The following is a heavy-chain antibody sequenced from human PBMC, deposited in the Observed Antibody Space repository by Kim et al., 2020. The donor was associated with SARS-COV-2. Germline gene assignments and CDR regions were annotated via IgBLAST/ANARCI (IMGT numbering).Heavy chain of an antibody. V-gene: IGHV4-4*02. CDR1: GGSISNSW. CDR2: ISHSGTT. CDR3: AQSSARRCLDY. D-gene: IGHD6-19*01. J-gene: IGHJ4*02. Sequence: SETLSLTCAVSGGSISNSWWSWVRQPPGMGLEWIGEISHSGTTNYNASLKSRVTISVDKSNNQFSLNLTSVTAADTAVYYCAQSSARRCLDYWGQGTLVT.